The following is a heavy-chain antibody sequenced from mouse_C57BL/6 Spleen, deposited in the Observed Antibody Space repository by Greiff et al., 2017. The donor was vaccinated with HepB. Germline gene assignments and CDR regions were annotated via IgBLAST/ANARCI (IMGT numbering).Heavy chain of an antibody. CDR3: TRKEDGNYEAY. J-gene: IGHJ3*01. CDR2: IDPEDGDT. V-gene: IGHV14-1*01. D-gene: IGHD2-1*01. Sequence: VQLQQSGAELVRPGASVKLSCTASGFNITDYYMHWVKQRPEQGLEWIGRIDPEDGDTEYAPKFKGKATMTADTSSNTAYLQLSSLTSEDTAVYYCTRKEDGNYEAYWGQGTLVTVSA. CDR1: GFNITDYY.